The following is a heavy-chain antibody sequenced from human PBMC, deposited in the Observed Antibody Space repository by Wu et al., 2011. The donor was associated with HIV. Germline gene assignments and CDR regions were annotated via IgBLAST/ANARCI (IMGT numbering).Heavy chain of an antibody. Sequence: KASGYTFTSYYMHWVRQAPGQGLEWMGIXNPSGGSTSYAQKFQGRVTMTRDTSTSTVYMELNSLRSEDTAVYYCARDPLRTKRAFDIWGQGTMVTVSS. CDR2: XNPSGGST. D-gene: IGHD2-8*01. CDR3: ARDPLRTKRAFDI. CDR1: GYTFTSYY. J-gene: IGHJ3*02. V-gene: IGHV1-46*01.